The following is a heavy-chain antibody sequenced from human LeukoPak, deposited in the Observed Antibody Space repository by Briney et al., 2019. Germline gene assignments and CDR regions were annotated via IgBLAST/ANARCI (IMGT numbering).Heavy chain of an antibody. CDR3: ARGLFLIQGVMSYYFDY. V-gene: IGHV4-34*01. D-gene: IGHD3-10*01. CDR2: INHSGST. J-gene: IGHJ4*02. Sequence: PSETLSLTCAVYGGSFSGYYWSWIRQPPGKGLEWIGEINHSGSTNYNPSLKSRVTISVDTSKNQFSLKLSSVTAADTAVYYCARGLFLIQGVMSYYFDYWGQGTLVTVSS. CDR1: GGSFSGYY.